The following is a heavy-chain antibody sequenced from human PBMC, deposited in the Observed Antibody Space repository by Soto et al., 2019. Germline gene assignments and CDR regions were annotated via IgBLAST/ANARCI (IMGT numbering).Heavy chain of an antibody. CDR3: AKVWGYCSSTSCYANYYMDV. CDR2: ISGSGGST. V-gene: IGHV3-23*01. CDR1: GFTFSSYA. J-gene: IGHJ6*03. Sequence: GSLRLSCAASGFTFSSYAMSWVRQAPGKGLKWVSAISGSGGSTYYADSVKGRFTISRDNSKNTLYLQMNSLRAEDTAVYYCAKVWGYCSSTSCYANYYMDVWGKGTTVTVSS. D-gene: IGHD2-2*01.